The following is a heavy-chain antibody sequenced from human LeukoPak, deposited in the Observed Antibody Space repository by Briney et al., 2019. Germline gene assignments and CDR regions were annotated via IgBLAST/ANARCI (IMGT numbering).Heavy chain of an antibody. Sequence: ASVKVSCKASGYTFTSYGISWVRQAPGQGLEWMGWISGYKGNTNYAQKFQGRVTMTTDTSTSTAYMELKSLRSEDTAVYYCARGLYFLGPAAMREDAFDIWGQGTMVTVSS. CDR3: ARGLYFLGPAAMREDAFDI. J-gene: IGHJ3*02. CDR1: GYTFTSYG. CDR2: ISGYKGNT. D-gene: IGHD2-2*01. V-gene: IGHV1-18*01.